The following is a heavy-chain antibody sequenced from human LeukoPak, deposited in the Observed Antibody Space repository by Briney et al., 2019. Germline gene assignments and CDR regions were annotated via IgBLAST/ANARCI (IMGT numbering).Heavy chain of an antibody. D-gene: IGHD3-22*01. CDR3: TRGSNSDDSSDFDH. Sequence: GGSLRLSCAASGFIFSNAWMNWVRQAPGKGLEWVGRIKRKTVAGTTEYAAPGKGRFTISRDDSKNTLYLEMNSLKIEDTAVYYCTRGSNSDDSSDFDHWGQGTLVTVSS. V-gene: IGHV3-15*01. CDR2: IKRKTVAGTT. CDR1: GFIFSNAW. J-gene: IGHJ4*02.